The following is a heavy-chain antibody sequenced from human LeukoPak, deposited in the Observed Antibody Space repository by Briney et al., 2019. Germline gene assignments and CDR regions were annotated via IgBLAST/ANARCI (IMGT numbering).Heavy chain of an antibody. V-gene: IGHV3-30*02. CDR1: GFTFSSYG. CDR3: VKDGLGSGSYPIYLY. J-gene: IGHJ4*02. Sequence: GGSLRLSCAASGFTFSSYGMHWVRQAPGKGLEWVAFIRYDGSNKYYADSVKGRFTIFRDNSKNTLYLQMNSLRAEDTAVYYCVKDGLGSGSYPIYLYWGQGTLVTVSS. D-gene: IGHD1-26*01. CDR2: IRYDGSNK.